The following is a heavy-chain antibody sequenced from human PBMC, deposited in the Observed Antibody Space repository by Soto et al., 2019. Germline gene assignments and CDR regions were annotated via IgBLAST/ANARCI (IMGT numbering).Heavy chain of an antibody. CDR2: TYHSGNP. J-gene: IGHJ5*02. Sequence: SETLSLSCGVSGDTMSTGGYSGAWIRQAPGKALEWIGHTYHSGNPYYNPSLKSRVIISVDRSKNQFSLKLSSVTAADTAVYYCARGVPPIAAAGPHPNPEVRGWFAPWGQGTLVTVS. CDR3: ARGVPPIAAAGPHPNPEVRGWFAP. D-gene: IGHD6-13*01. CDR1: GDTMSTGGYS. V-gene: IGHV4-30-2*01.